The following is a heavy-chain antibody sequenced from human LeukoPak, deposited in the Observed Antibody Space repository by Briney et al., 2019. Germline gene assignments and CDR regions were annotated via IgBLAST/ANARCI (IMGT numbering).Heavy chain of an antibody. D-gene: IGHD3-10*01. V-gene: IGHV3-33*05. J-gene: IGHJ2*01. CDR3: AKIGVIGNWYYDV. CDR1: RFTFSNYG. Sequence: GRSLRLSCAASRFTFSNYGIHWVRQAPGQGLEWVAFISHDGSDKYFADSVKGRFTISRDNSKNTLYLQMNSLRAGDTAIYHCAKIGVIGNWYYDVWGRGTLVTVSS. CDR2: ISHDGSDK.